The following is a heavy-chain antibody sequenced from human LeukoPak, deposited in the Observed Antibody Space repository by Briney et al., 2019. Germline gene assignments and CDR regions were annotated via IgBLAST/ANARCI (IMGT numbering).Heavy chain of an antibody. Sequence: GGSLRLSCAASGFTSTTYGMHWVRQAPGKGLEWVAVIWSDGSKTYYVDSVKGRFTISRDYSKNTLYLQMSSLRAEDTAVYYCARGPYSSGSSADYWGQGTLVTVSS. CDR2: IWSDGSKT. CDR3: ARGPYSSGSSADY. V-gene: IGHV3-33*01. D-gene: IGHD6-19*01. CDR1: GFTSTTYG. J-gene: IGHJ4*02.